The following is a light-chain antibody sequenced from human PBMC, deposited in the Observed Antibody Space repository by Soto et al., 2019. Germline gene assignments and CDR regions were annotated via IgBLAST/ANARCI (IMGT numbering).Light chain of an antibody. CDR1: QSVSSN. CDR2: AAS. Sequence: EIVMTQSPASLSVSPGERCTLSWGAIQSVSSNLAWYQQKPGQAPRLLIYAASTRATGMPARFSGSGSGTEFTLTITSLQSEDFAVYCCQQYNNWPWTFGQGTKVDIK. CDR3: QQYNNWPWT. J-gene: IGKJ1*01. V-gene: IGKV3-15*01.